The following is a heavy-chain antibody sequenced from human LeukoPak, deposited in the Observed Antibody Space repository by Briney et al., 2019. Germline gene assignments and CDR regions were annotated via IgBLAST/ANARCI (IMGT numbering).Heavy chain of an antibody. CDR2: IRCDGSNK. V-gene: IGHV3-30*02. Sequence: PGGSLRLSCAASGFTFSSYGMHWVRQAPGKGLEWVAFIRCDGSNKYYADSVKGRFTISRDNSKNTLYLQMNSLRAEDTAVYYCANGGPYYDFWSGYYTKNAFDIWGQGTMVTVSS. J-gene: IGHJ3*02. CDR1: GFTFSSYG. D-gene: IGHD3-3*01. CDR3: ANGGPYYDFWSGYYTKNAFDI.